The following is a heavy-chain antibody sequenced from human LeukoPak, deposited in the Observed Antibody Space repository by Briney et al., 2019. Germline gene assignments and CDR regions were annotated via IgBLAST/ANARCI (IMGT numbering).Heavy chain of an antibody. CDR2: IYYSGST. D-gene: IGHD3-10*01. Sequence: SETLSLTCTVSGGSISSYYWSWIRQPPGKGLEWIGYIYYSGSTNYNPSFKSRVTISVDTSKNQFSLKLSSVTAADTAVYYCASSMVRGVISYWGQGTLVTVSS. V-gene: IGHV4-59*01. J-gene: IGHJ4*02. CDR3: ASSMVRGVISY. CDR1: GGSISSYY.